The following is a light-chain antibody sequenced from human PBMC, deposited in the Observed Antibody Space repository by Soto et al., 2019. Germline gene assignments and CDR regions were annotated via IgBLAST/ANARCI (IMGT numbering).Light chain of an antibody. CDR2: WAS. CDR1: QSLLYSPNNQNY. V-gene: IGKV4-1*01. J-gene: IGKJ2*01. CDR3: QQYYTTPMFT. Sequence: VMTQSPDSLAVSLGERATINCKSSQSLLYSPNNQNYLAWYQQKPGQPPKLLIYWASTRESGVPDRFSGSGSGTDFTLTISSLQAEDVAVYYCQQYYTTPMFTFGQGTKWEIK.